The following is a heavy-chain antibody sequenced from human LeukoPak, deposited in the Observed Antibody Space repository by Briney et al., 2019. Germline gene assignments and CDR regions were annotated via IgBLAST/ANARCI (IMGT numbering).Heavy chain of an antibody. Sequence: PSGTLSLTCAVSGGSFSSSNWWSWVRQPPGKGLEWTGEIYHSGSTNYNPSPKSRVTISVDKSKNQFSLKLSSVTAADTAVYYCARDRYCSGGSCYKAFDFWGQGTMVTVSS. CDR3: ARDRYCSGGSCYKAFDF. D-gene: IGHD2-15*01. J-gene: IGHJ3*01. V-gene: IGHV4-4*02. CDR2: IYHSGST. CDR1: GGSFSSSNW.